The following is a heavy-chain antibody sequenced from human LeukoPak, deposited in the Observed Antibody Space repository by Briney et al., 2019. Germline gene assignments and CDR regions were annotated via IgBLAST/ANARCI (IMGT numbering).Heavy chain of an antibody. CDR2: IYYSGST. D-gene: IGHD5-24*01. Sequence: TLSLTCTVSGVSISTGNYYWSWIRQPPGKGLEWIGYIYYSGSTYYNPSLKSRLTISVDTSKNQFSLKLSSVTAADTAVYYCARKRRDGYNLGYFDYWGQGTLVTVSS. CDR3: ARKRRDGYNLGYFDY. CDR1: GVSISTGNYY. V-gene: IGHV4-30-4*08. J-gene: IGHJ4*02.